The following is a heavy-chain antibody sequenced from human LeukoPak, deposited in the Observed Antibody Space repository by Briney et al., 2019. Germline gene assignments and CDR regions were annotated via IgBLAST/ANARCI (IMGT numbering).Heavy chain of an antibody. CDR2: IYYSGST. D-gene: IGHD3-22*01. J-gene: IGHJ4*02. Sequence: SETLSLTCTVSGGSISSSSYYWGWIRQPPGKGLEWIGSIYYSGSTYYNPSLKSRVTISVGTSKNQFSLKLSSVTAADTAVYYCARQTSSDSSGYYPADFDYWGQGTLVTVSS. CDR3: ARQTSSDSSGYYPADFDY. V-gene: IGHV4-39*01. CDR1: GGSISSSSYY.